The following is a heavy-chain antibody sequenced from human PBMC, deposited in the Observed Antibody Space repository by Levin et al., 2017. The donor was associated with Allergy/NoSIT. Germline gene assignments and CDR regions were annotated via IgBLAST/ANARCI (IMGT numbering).Heavy chain of an antibody. V-gene: IGHV3-7*01. D-gene: IGHD6-19*01. Sequence: AGGSLRLSCVGSGITFSSHWMSWVRQAPGKGLEWVANIKQDGSGKYYVDSVKGRFTISRDNAKNSLYLQMNSLRPEDTAVYYCARDSFGWSSCDYWGQGTLVTVSS. J-gene: IGHJ4*02. CDR2: IKQDGSGK. CDR3: ARDSFGWSSCDY. CDR1: GITFSSHW.